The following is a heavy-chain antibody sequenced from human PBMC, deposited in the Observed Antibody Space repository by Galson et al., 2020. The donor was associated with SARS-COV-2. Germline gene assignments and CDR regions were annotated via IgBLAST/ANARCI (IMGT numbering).Heavy chain of an antibody. D-gene: IGHD6-13*01. Sequence: SQTLSLTCAISGDSVSSHSAAWNWIRQSPSRGLEWLGRTYYRSQWSTDYAVSVKSRITINPDTSKNQFSLQLNSVTPEDTAMYYCAGRVAGAGSLHIWGQGTNGHRLF. J-gene: IGHJ3*02. CDR2: TYYRSQWST. CDR3: AGRVAGAGSLHI. V-gene: IGHV6-1*01. CDR1: GDSVSSHSAA.